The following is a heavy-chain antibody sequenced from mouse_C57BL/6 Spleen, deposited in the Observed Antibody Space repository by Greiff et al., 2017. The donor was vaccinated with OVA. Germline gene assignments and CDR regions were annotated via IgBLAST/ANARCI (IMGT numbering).Heavy chain of an antibody. Sequence: EVQLQQSGAELVRPGASVKLSCTASGFNIKDDYMHWVKQRPEQGLEWIGWIDPENGDTEYASKFQGKATITADTSSNTAYLQLSSLTSEDTAVYYCTTGHEGVMDYWGQGTSVTVSS. CDR2: IDPENGDT. V-gene: IGHV14-4*01. CDR1: GFNIKDDY. CDR3: TTGHEGVMDY. D-gene: IGHD3-1*01. J-gene: IGHJ4*01.